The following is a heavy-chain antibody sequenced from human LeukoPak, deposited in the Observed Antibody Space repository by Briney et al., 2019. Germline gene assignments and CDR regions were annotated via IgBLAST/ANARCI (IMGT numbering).Heavy chain of an antibody. Sequence: GGSLRLSCAASGFTFDDYAMHWVRQAPGKGLEWVSLISGDGGSIYYADSVKGRFTISRDNSKNSLYLQMNSLRTEDTALYYCASSIAAAGYFDYWGQGTLVTVSS. J-gene: IGHJ4*02. CDR3: ASSIAAAGYFDY. V-gene: IGHV3-43*02. CDR1: GFTFDDYA. D-gene: IGHD6-13*01. CDR2: ISGDGGSI.